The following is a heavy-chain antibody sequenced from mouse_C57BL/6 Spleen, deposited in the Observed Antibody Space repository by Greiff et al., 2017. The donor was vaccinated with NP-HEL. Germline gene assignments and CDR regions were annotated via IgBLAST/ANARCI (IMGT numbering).Heavy chain of an antibody. CDR2: IDPSDSYT. CDR1: GYTFTSYW. Sequence: QVQLQQPGAELVMPGASVKLSCKASGYTFTSYWMHWVKQRPGQGLAWIGEIDPSDSYTNYNQKFKGKSTLTVDKSSSTAYMQLSSLTSEDSAVYYCARSGDEAMDYWGQGTSVTVSS. CDR3: ARSGDEAMDY. D-gene: IGHD3-1*01. V-gene: IGHV1-69*01. J-gene: IGHJ4*01.